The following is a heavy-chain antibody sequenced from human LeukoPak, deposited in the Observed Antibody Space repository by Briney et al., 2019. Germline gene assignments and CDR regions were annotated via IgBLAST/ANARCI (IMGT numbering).Heavy chain of an antibody. CDR3: AKSYGSGSYDAFDY. V-gene: IGHV3-48*03. J-gene: IGHJ4*02. D-gene: IGHD3-10*01. CDR1: GFTFTSYG. CDR2: ISRSGTTQ. Sequence: GGSLRLSCAASGFTFTSYGFNWVRQAPGRGLDWVSYISRSGTTQYYADSVKGRFTISRDNANNSLYLQMNSLRAEDTAVYYCAKSYGSGSYDAFDYWGQGTLVTVSS.